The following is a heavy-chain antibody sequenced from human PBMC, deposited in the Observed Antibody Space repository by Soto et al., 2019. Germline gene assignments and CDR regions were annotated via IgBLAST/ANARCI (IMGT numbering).Heavy chain of an antibody. Sequence: SETLSLTCTVSGGSISSSSYYWGWIRQPPGKGLEWIGSIYYSGSTYYNPSLKSRVTISVDTSKNQFSLKLSSVTAADTAVYYCASPYCGGDCSESFYYYYYMDVWGKGTTVTVAS. CDR1: GGSISSSSYY. V-gene: IGHV4-39*01. D-gene: IGHD2-21*01. J-gene: IGHJ6*03. CDR2: IYYSGST. CDR3: ASPYCGGDCSESFYYYYYMDV.